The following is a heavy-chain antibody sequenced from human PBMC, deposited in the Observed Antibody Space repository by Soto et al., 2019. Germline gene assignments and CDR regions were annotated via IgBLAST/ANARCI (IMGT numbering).Heavy chain of an antibody. V-gene: IGHV1-18*01. D-gene: IGHD5-18*01. J-gene: IGHJ6*02. Sequence: QAQLVQSGAEVKKPGASVKVSCKASGYTFYSHSISWVRQAPGQGLEWMGRISADNGNTKYAQKFRGRVTMTTDKSTSTVYMELRNLRSDDTAVYYCARCIQHDYYSGMDVWGQGTTVTVSS. CDR1: GYTFYSHS. CDR3: ARCIQHDYYSGMDV. CDR2: ISADNGNT.